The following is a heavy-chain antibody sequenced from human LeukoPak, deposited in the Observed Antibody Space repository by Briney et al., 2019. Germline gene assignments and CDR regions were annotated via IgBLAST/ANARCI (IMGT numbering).Heavy chain of an antibody. CDR2: SSSSGSTI. CDR3: ARRRDFIDY. D-gene: IGHD3/OR15-3a*01. V-gene: IGHV3-11*01. CDR1: GFTLSDYY. J-gene: IGHJ4*02. Sequence: TGGSLRLSCAASGFTLSDYYMSWIRQAPGKGLEWVSYSSSSGSTIYYADSVKGRFAISRDNAKNSLYLQMNSLRAEDTAVYYCARRRDFIDYWGQGTLVTVSS.